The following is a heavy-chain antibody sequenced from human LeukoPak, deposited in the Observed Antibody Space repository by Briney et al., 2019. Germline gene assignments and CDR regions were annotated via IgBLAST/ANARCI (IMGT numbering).Heavy chain of an antibody. D-gene: IGHD6-6*01. CDR1: GYSFTSYW. V-gene: IGHV5-51*01. CDR3: ARHDGRGRGSSSSYYYYYMDV. CDR2: IYPGDSDT. Sequence: GESLKISRKGSGYSFTSYWIGWVRQMPGKGLEWMGIIYPGDSDTRYSPSFQGQVTISADKSISTAYLQWSSLKASDTAMYYGARHDGRGRGSSSSYYYYYMDVWGKGTTVTVSS. J-gene: IGHJ6*03.